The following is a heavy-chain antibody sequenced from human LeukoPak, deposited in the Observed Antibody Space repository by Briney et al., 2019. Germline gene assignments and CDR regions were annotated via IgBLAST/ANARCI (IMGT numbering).Heavy chain of an antibody. CDR2: IIPIFGTA. D-gene: IGHD3-22*01. J-gene: IGHJ4*02. V-gene: IGHV1-69*13. CDR3: ARSPRPHYYDSSGYYSVFDY. Sequence: ASVKVSCKASGGTFSSYAISWVRQAPGQGLEWMGGIIPIFGTANYAQKFQGRVTITADESTSTAYMELSSLRSEDTAVYYCARSPRPHYYDSSGYYSVFDYWGQGTLVTVSS. CDR1: GGTFSSYA.